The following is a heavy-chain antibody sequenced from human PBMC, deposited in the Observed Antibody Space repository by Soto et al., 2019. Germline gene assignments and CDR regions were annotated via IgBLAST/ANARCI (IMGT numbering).Heavy chain of an antibody. CDR3: ARELAWAFDY. J-gene: IGHJ4*01. V-gene: IGHV3-30*04. D-gene: IGHD1-26*01. Sequence: QVQLVESGGGVVQPGRSLRLSCAVSGFTFSSHAMHWVRQAPGKGLEWVAVISRDGSIKNYADSVKGRFTISRDDSQNTLYLQMNSLKTEDTAVYYCARELAWAFDYGGHGTLATVSS. CDR1: GFTFSSHA. CDR2: ISRDGSIK.